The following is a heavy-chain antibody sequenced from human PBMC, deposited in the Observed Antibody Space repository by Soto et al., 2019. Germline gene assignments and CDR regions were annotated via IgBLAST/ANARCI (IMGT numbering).Heavy chain of an antibody. J-gene: IGHJ4*02. CDR3: VRRVSGNYDY. CDR2: ISSNGGTT. Sequence: EVQLAESGGGMVQPGGSLRLSCVASGFTFSSYDMHWVRQAPGKGLEYVSSISSNGGTTYYGNSVTGRFTISRDNSKKTLNLQMGSLSAEDMAVYYCVRRVSGNYDYWGQGTLVTASS. D-gene: IGHD1-7*01. V-gene: IGHV3-64*01. CDR1: GFTFSSYD.